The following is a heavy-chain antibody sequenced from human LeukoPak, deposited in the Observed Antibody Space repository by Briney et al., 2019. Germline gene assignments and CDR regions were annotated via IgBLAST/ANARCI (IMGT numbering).Heavy chain of an antibody. J-gene: IGHJ3*02. CDR3: ASLYGDYDAFDI. D-gene: IGHD4-17*01. Sequence: GRSLRLSCAASGFTFDDYAMHWVRQAPGKGLEWVSGISWNSGSIGYADSVKGRFTISRDNAENSLYLQMNSLRAEDTALYYCASLYGDYDAFDIWGQETMVTVSS. V-gene: IGHV3-9*01. CDR1: GFTFDDYA. CDR2: ISWNSGSI.